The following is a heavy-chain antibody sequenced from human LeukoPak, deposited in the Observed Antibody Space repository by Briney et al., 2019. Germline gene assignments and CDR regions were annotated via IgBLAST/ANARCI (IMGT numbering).Heavy chain of an antibody. V-gene: IGHV3-23*01. J-gene: IGHJ4*02. CDR3: AKDSSVPYGITE. D-gene: IGHD4-17*01. Sequence: TGGSLRLSCAASGFTFSSYAMTWVRQAPGKGLEWVSSITTSGSIYYADSVKGRFTISRDNSKTTLYLQMNSLRAEDTAVYYCAKDSSVPYGITEWGQGTLVTVSS. CDR2: ITTSGSI. CDR1: GFTFSSYA.